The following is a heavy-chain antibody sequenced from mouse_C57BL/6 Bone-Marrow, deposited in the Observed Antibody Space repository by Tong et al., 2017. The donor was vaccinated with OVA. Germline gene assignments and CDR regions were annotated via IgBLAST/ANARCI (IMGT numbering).Heavy chain of an antibody. D-gene: IGHD1-1*01. CDR3: ARWERITTVVQYYFDY. CDR2: IDPENGDT. CDR1: GFNIKDDY. V-gene: IGHV14-4*01. Sequence: EVQLQESGAELVRPGASVKLSRTASGFNIKDDYMHWVKQRPEQGLEWIGWIDPENGDTEYASKFQGKATITADTSSNTAYLQLSSLTSEDSAIYFCARWERITTVVQYYFDYWGQGTTLTVSS. J-gene: IGHJ2*01.